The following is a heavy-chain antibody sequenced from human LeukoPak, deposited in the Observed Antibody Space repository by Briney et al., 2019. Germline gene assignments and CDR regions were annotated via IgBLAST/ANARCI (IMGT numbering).Heavy chain of an antibody. CDR3: AKDMGSSGWYYFDY. CDR2: ISWNSGSI. J-gene: IGHJ4*02. V-gene: IGHV3-9*03. Sequence: PGRSLRLSCAASGFTFDDYAMHWVRLAPGKRLEWVSGISWNSGSIGYADSVKGRFTISRDNAKNSLYLQMNSLRAEDMALYYCAKDMGSSGWYYFDYWGQGTLVTVSS. D-gene: IGHD6-19*01. CDR1: GFTFDDYA.